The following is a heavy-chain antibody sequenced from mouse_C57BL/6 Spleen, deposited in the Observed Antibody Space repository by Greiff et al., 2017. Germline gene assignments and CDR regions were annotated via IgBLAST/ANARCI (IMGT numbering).Heavy chain of an antibody. V-gene: IGHV1-82*01. CDR1: GYAFSNSW. J-gene: IGHJ1*03. CDR2: IYPGDGGT. Sequence: VQLQQSGPELVKPGASVKISCKASGYAFSNSWMNWVKQRPGKGLEWIGRIYPGDGGTNYNGKFKGKATLTADKSSSTAYMQLSSLTSEDSAVCFCARVGVWYLDVWGKGTSVIVSA. D-gene: IGHD3-1*01. CDR3: ARVGVWYLDV.